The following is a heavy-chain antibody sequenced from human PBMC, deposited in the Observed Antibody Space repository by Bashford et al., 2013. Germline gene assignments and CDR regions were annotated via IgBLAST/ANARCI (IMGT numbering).Heavy chain of an antibody. V-gene: IGHV3-7*01. D-gene: IGHD3-10*01. J-gene: IGHJ4*02. CDR1: GFTFSNYW. Sequence: GGSLRLSCAASGFTFSNYWMTWVRQAPGKGLEWVANIKQDGSEQYYIDSVKGRFTISRDNARNSLFLQMNSLRADDTAVYFCARDFGRLFDYCGQGTLVTVSS. CDR3: ARDFGRLFDY. CDR2: IKQDGSEQ.